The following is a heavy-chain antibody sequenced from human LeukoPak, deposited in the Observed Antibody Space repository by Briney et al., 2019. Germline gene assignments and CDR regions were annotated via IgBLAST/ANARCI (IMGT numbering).Heavy chain of an antibody. CDR1: GGTFRSHA. CDR2: IIPVFGTT. CDR3: ARDSSGYYDSSGYYFNWFDP. D-gene: IGHD3-22*01. Sequence: SVKVSCKASGGTFRSHAFSWVRQAPGQGLEWMGGIIPVFGTTYYAQKFQGRVTITTDESTSTTYMELSGLRSEDTAVYYCARDSSGYYDSSGYYFNWFDPWGQGTLVTVSS. J-gene: IGHJ5*02. V-gene: IGHV1-69*05.